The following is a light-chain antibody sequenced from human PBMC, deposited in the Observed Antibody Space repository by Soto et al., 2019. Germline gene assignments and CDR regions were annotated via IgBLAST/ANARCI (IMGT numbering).Light chain of an antibody. Sequence: QSALTQPASVSGSPGQAITISCSGTSSDVGAFNYVSWYQQHPGKAPKLMIYDVSNRPSGVSNRFSGSKSGNTASLTISGLRAEDEADYYCNSYTSSSLYVFGTGTKLTVL. J-gene: IGLJ1*01. CDR1: SSDVGAFNY. CDR3: NSYTSSSLYV. CDR2: DVS. V-gene: IGLV2-14*03.